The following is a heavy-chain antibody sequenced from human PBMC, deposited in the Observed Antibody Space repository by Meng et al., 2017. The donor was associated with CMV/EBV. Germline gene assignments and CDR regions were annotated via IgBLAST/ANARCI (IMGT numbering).Heavy chain of an antibody. V-gene: IGHV1-2*02. CDR3: ARDLGDTAIY. Sequence: VQVVPSGAQLKKPGASVKVSCHASGYTFTGYYLHWVRQAPGQGLEWMGWLNPNSGGTNYAQKFQGRVTMTRDTSISTAYMELSRLRSDDTAVYYCARDLGDTAIYWGQGTLVTVSS. CDR2: LNPNSGGT. J-gene: IGHJ4*02. CDR1: GYTFTGYY. D-gene: IGHD5-18*01.